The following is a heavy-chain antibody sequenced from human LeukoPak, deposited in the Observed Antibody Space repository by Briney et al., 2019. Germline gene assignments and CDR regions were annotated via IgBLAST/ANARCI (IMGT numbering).Heavy chain of an antibody. Sequence: GESLKICCKGSGYSFSNYLIGWVRQMPGKGLEWMGVIYPGDSHTRYSQSFQGQVTISADKSINTAFLQWSSLEASDTAMYYCARHVSGSYSGYYCHYWGQGTLVTVSS. CDR1: GYSFSNYL. CDR2: IYPGDSHT. D-gene: IGHD1-26*01. V-gene: IGHV5-51*01. J-gene: IGHJ4*02. CDR3: ARHVSGSYSGYYCHY.